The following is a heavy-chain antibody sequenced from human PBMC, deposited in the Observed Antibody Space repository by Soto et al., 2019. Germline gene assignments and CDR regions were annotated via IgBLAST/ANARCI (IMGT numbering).Heavy chain of an antibody. CDR2: IRSKAYGGTT. J-gene: IGHJ6*02. CDR1: GFTFGDYA. Sequence: GGSLRLSCTASGFTFGDYAMSWFRQAPGKGLEWVGLIRSKAYGGTTEFAAPVKGRLTISRDDSKSIAYLQMNSLKIEDTAVYYCTTAYREKRCTNGVCYPDSYHCGMDAWGQGTKVTVSS. V-gene: IGHV3-49*03. D-gene: IGHD2-8*01. CDR3: TTAYREKRCTNGVCYPDSYHCGMDA.